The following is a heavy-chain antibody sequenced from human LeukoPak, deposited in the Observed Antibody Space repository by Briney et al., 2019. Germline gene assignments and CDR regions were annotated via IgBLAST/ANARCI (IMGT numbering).Heavy chain of an antibody. Sequence: SETLSLTCAFYGGPFSGYYWSWIRQPPGKGLEWSGEINHSGSANYNASLKSRVTISVDMSKNQFSLKLSSVTAADTAVYYCARARGDYYDSSGYYSAFDYWGQGTLVTVSS. J-gene: IGHJ4*02. CDR3: ARARGDYYDSSGYYSAFDY. CDR2: INHSGSA. D-gene: IGHD3-22*01. V-gene: IGHV4-34*01. CDR1: GGPFSGYY.